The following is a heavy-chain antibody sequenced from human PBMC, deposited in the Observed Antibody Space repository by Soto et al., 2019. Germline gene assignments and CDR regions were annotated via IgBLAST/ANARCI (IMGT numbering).Heavy chain of an antibody. D-gene: IGHD5-12*01. CDR2: INHSGST. V-gene: IGHV4-34*01. CDR3: AEGDLRPAPPPFDY. Sequence: SETLSLTCAVYGGSFSGYYWSWIRQPPGKGLEWIGEINHSGSTNYNPSLKSRVTISVDTSKNQFSLKLSSVTAADTAVYYCAEGDLRPAPPPFDYWGQGTLVTVSS. CDR1: GGSFSGYY. J-gene: IGHJ4*02.